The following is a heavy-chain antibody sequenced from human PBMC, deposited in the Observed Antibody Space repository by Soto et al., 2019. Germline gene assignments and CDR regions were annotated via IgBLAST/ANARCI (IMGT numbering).Heavy chain of an antibody. V-gene: IGHV3-23*01. CDR2: LSSSGINT. Sequence: EVQLLESGGGLVQPGGSLRLSCAASGFTFSSYAMTWVRQAPGKGLEWVSSLSSSGINTYYADSVKGRFTISRDNSKNTLYLQMTSQSAEDTAGDYFANRGDWGQGTLVPVSS. CDR3: ANRGD. CDR1: GFTFSSYA. J-gene: IGHJ4*02. D-gene: IGHD6-25*01.